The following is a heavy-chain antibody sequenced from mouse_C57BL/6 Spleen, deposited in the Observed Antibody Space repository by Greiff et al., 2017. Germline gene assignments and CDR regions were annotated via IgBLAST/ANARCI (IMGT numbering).Heavy chain of an antibody. CDR1: GYTFTSYW. Sequence: VKLQQPGAELVRPGSSVKLSCKASGYTFTSYWMHWVKQRPIQGLEWIGNIDPSDSENHYNQKFKDKATLTVDKSSRTAYMQLSSLTSEDSAVYDCARRDYCGSCAYWGQGTLVTVSA. D-gene: IGHD1-1*01. J-gene: IGHJ3*01. V-gene: IGHV1-52*01. CDR3: ARRDYCGSCAY. CDR2: IDPSDSEN.